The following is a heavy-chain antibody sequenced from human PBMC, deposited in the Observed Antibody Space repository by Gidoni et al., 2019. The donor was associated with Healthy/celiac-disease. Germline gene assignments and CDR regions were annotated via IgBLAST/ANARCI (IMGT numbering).Heavy chain of an antibody. CDR1: GYSFASYW. V-gene: IGHV5-51*01. Sequence: VQLVQSGAEVKKPGESLKISCKGSGYSFASYWIGWVRQMPGKGLEWMGFIYPGDSDTRYSPSFQGQVTISADKSISTAYLQWSSLKASDTAMYYCARGVSGPGIAARRRTNSNWFDPWGQGTLVTVSS. CDR2: IYPGDSDT. J-gene: IGHJ5*02. D-gene: IGHD6-6*01. CDR3: ARGVSGPGIAARRRTNSNWFDP.